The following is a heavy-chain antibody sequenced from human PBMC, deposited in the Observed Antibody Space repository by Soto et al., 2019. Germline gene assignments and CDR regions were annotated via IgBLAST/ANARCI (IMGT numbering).Heavy chain of an antibody. V-gene: IGHV3-23*01. J-gene: IGHJ6*02. Sequence: GGSLRLSCAASGFTFANYAMSWVRLAPGKGLEWVSTTSESGVSTYYADSVKGRFTISRDTSKGAVYLQMNSLTPEDTAVYYCAKDFKVSGGHYGSLNYSYGMAVWGQGTTVTVSS. CDR1: GFTFANYA. D-gene: IGHD3-10*01. CDR2: TSESGVST. CDR3: AKDFKVSGGHYGSLNYSYGMAV.